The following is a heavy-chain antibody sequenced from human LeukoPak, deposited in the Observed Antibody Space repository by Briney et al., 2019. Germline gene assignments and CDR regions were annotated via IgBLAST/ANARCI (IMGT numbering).Heavy chain of an antibody. V-gene: IGHV4-59*08. CDR3: ARQTGSGLFILP. J-gene: IGHJ4*02. Sequence: SETLSLTCTVSGGSISSYYWSWIRQPPGKGLEWIGYIYDSGSTNYNPSLKSRVTISVDTSKNQFSLRLTSVTAADTAVYYCARQTGSGLFILPGGQGTLVTVSS. CDR2: IYDSGST. D-gene: IGHD3/OR15-3a*01. CDR1: GGSISSYY.